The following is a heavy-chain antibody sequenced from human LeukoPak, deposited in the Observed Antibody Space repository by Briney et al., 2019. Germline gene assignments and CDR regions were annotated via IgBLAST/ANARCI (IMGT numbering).Heavy chain of an antibody. J-gene: IGHJ6*02. CDR3: AREAGHGMDV. D-gene: IGHD6-19*01. V-gene: IGHV3-7*01. CDR1: GFVFSTYL. Sequence: PGGSLRLSCAASGFVFSTYLMSWVRQAPGKGLEWVANIKYDGSDIFYADSVKGRFTISRDNTRESLFLQMNSLRAGDTAVYYCAREAGHGMDVWGQGTTVTVSS. CDR2: IKYDGSDI.